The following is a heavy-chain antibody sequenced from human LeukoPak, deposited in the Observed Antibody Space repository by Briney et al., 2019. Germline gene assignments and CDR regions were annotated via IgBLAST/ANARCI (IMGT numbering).Heavy chain of an antibody. J-gene: IGHJ4*02. V-gene: IGHV3-23*01. CDR3: AKDVVVTIAYYFDY. Sequence: GGSLRLSCAASGFTFSSYGMSWVRQAPGKGLEWISGISGSGGSTYYADSVKGQFTISRDNSKNTLYLQLNSLRAEDTAVYYCAKDVVVTIAYYFDYWGQGTLVTVSS. CDR1: GFTFSSYG. D-gene: IGHD3-22*01. CDR2: ISGSGGST.